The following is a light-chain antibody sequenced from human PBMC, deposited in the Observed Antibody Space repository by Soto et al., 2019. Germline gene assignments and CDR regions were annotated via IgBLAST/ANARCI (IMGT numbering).Light chain of an antibody. V-gene: IGKV3-11*01. Sequence: EIVLTQSPATLSLSPGERATLSCRASQSFRGLLAWYQQKPGQAPRLLIYDAYNRATGIPPRFSGSGSGSDFTLTISRLEPEDFAVYYCQQYGRSPTFGQGTKVDIK. J-gene: IGKJ1*01. CDR3: QQYGRSPT. CDR1: QSFRGL. CDR2: DAY.